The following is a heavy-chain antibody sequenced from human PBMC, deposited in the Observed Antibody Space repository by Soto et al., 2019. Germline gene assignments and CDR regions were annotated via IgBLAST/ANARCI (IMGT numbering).Heavy chain of an antibody. V-gene: IGHV1-18*01. Sequence: QVQLVQSGAEVKKPGASVKVSCKASGYTFISYGISWMRQAPGQGPEWTGWISAHNGNTNYAQKLHGRITMNVGTPPCAASVGLTSLRSGDTALYYCAGDDVTKPGEGDYCGHGTMVTFAS. CDR2: ISAHNGNT. CDR3: AGDDVTKPGEGDY. J-gene: IGHJ4*01. CDR1: GYTFISYG. D-gene: IGHD7-27*01.